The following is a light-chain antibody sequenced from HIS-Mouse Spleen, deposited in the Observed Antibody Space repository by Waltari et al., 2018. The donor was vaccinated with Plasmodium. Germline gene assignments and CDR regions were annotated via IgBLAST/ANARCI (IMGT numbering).Light chain of an antibody. Sequence: EIVMTQSPATLSVSPGARATLSGRASQSVSSNLAWYQQKPGQAPRLLIYGASTRATGIPARFSGSGSGTEFTLTISSMQSEDFAVYYCQQYNNWPPYTFGQGTKLEI. CDR3: QQYNNWPPYT. CDR1: QSVSSN. CDR2: GAS. J-gene: IGKJ2*01. V-gene: IGKV3-15*01.